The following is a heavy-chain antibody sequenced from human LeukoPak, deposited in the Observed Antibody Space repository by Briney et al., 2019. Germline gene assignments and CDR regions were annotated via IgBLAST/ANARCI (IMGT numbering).Heavy chain of an antibody. CDR2: ISTGGDNR. J-gene: IGHJ6*02. Sequence: AGGSLRLSCAASGFTFSRYAMNWVRQAPEKGLEWVSYISTGGDNRFYADSLKGRFTVSRDNAKNLLFLQMDSLRAEDTAVYYCARSFCTSATCSKGYYYYVMDVWGQGTTVTVSS. V-gene: IGHV3-21*01. D-gene: IGHD2-8*01. CDR3: ARSFCTSATCSKGYYYYVMDV. CDR1: GFTFSRYA.